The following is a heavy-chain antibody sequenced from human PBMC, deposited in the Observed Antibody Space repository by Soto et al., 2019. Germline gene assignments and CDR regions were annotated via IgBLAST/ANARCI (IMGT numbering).Heavy chain of an antibody. CDR1: GFTVSSYA. CDR2: LTGSGDTT. CDR3: AEDRSSSWYRTAFDM. J-gene: IGHJ3*02. D-gene: IGHD6-13*01. Sequence: EVQLLQSEGGLVQPGGSLRLTCAASGFTVSSYAMNWVRQAPGKGLEWVSSLTGSGDTTYYADFVRGRSTISRDNSKNTLYLHMNSLRAEDTAIYYCAEDRSSSWYRTAFDMWGQGTMVTVSS. V-gene: IGHV3-23*01.